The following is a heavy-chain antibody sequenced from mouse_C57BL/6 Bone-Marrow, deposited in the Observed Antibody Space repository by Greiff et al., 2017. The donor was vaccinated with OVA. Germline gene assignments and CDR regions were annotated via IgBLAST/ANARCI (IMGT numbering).Heavy chain of an antibody. CDR3: AEKYGSRYDYYAMDD. J-gene: IGHJ4*01. CDR1: GYTFTDYY. CDR2: IYPGSGNT. D-gene: IGHD1-1*01. V-gene: IGHV1-76*01. Sequence: VQLQQSGAELVRPGASVKLSCKASGYTFTDYYINWVKQRPGQGLEWIARIYPGSGNTYYNEKFKGKATLTAEKSSSTAYMQLSSLTSEDSAVDYCAEKYGSRYDYYAMDDWGQGTSVTVSS.